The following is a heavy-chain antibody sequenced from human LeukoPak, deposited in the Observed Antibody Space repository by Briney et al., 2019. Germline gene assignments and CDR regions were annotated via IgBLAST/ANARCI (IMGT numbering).Heavy chain of an antibody. Sequence: SETLSLTCTVSGGSISSSSYHWGWIRQPPRMGLEWIGDIYYSGSTYYNPSLKSRVTISLDTSKNQFSLKLSSVTAADTAVYYCASALYGDGWYFSYWGQGTLVTVSS. D-gene: IGHD6-19*01. CDR1: GGSISSSSYH. CDR3: ASALYGDGWYFSY. CDR2: IYYSGST. J-gene: IGHJ4*02. V-gene: IGHV4-39*01.